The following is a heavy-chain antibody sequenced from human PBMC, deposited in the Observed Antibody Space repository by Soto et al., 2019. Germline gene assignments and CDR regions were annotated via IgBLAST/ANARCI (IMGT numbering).Heavy chain of an antibody. J-gene: IGHJ4*02. V-gene: IGHV4-59*08. Sequence: SGSLYVAWNSPGPSIGPDSGVLFVPDPGGGLVWVGYIYYSGSTNYNPSLKSRVTISVDTSKNQFSLKLSSLTAADTAVYYCARHTSSVLLWFGELLAFDHWGQGTLVTVSS. D-gene: IGHD3-10*01. CDR1: GPSIGPDS. CDR2: IYYSGST. CDR3: ARHTSSVLLWFGELLAFDH.